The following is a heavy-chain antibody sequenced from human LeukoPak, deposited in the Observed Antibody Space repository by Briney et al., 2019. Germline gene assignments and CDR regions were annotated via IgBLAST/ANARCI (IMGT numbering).Heavy chain of an antibody. V-gene: IGHV3-21*01. CDR2: ISSSSSYI. J-gene: IGHJ4*02. CDR1: GFTFSSYS. D-gene: IGHD1-26*01. CDR3: ARGLHTELDY. Sequence: GGSLRLSCAASGFTFSSYSMNWVRQAPGKGLEWVASISSSSSYIYYADSVKGRFTISRDNAKNSLYLQMNSLRAEDTAVYYCARGLHTELDYWGQGTLVTVSS.